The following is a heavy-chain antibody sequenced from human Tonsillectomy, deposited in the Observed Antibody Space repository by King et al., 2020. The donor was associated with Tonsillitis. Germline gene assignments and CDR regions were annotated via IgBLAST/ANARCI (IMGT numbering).Heavy chain of an antibody. CDR2: IYYSGST. Sequence: VQLQESGPGLVKPSQTLSLTCTVSGGSISSGVYFWSWIRQHPGKGLEWIGYIYYSGSTYYNPSLKSRVTKSVDTSKNQFSLKLSSVTAADTAVYYCARDYKYYYDSSGYSHWYFDLWGCGTLVTVSS. D-gene: IGHD3-22*01. CDR1: GGSISSGVYF. J-gene: IGHJ2*01. CDR3: ARDYKYYYDSSGYSHWYFDL. V-gene: IGHV4-31*03.